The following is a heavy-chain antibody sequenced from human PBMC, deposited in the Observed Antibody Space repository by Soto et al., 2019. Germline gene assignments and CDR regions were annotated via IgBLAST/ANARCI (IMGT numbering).Heavy chain of an antibody. CDR2: ITYDGSNK. Sequence: QVQLVESGGGVVQPGRSLRLSCAASGFTFSSYGMHWVRQAPGKGLEWVAVITYDGSNKYYADSVKGRFTISRDNSKNPLYLQMNSLRAEDTAVYYCAKEELYGSGTLDYWGQGTLVTVSS. CDR3: AKEELYGSGTLDY. D-gene: IGHD3-10*01. J-gene: IGHJ4*02. CDR1: GFTFSSYG. V-gene: IGHV3-30*18.